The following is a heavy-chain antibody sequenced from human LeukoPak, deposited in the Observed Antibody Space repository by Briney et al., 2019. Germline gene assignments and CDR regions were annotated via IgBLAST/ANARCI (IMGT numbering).Heavy chain of an antibody. J-gene: IGHJ6*04. D-gene: IGHD3-10*01. CDR3: AREGSSNYYYGMDV. CDR1: GFTFSSYW. Sequence: QTGGSLRLSCAASGFTFSSYWMHWVRQAPGKGLVWVSRISSDGSSTSYADSVKGRFTISRDNAKNTLYLQMNSLRAEDTAVYYCAREGSSNYYYGMDVWGKGTTVTVSS. CDR2: ISSDGSST. V-gene: IGHV3-74*01.